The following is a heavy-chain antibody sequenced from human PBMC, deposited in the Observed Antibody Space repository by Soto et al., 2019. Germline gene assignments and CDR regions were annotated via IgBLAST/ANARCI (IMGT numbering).Heavy chain of an antibody. J-gene: IGHJ4*02. Sequence: SVKVSCKASGGTFSSYAISWVRQAPGQGLEWMGGIIPIFGTANYAQKFQGRVTITADESTSTAYMELSSLRSEDTAVYYCAGPDWNYGSHFDYWGQGTLVTVSS. CDR3: AGPDWNYGSHFDY. V-gene: IGHV1-69*13. D-gene: IGHD1-7*01. CDR1: GGTFSSYA. CDR2: IIPIFGTA.